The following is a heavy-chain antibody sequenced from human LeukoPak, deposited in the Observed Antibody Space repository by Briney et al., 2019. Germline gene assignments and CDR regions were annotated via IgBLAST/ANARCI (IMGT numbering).Heavy chain of an antibody. CDR2: INPNCGGT. D-gene: IGHD6-19*01. V-gene: IGHV1-2*02. CDR1: GYTFTDYY. J-gene: IGHJ3*02. Sequence: ASVKVSCKASGYTFTDYYMQWVRQAAGQGLEGMGWINPNCGGTNYAQKFQGRVTMTRDTSISTAYMALSRLRSEDTAVYYWARRSYPIAVAGTRGDAFDIWGQGTMVTVSS. CDR3: ARRSYPIAVAGTRGDAFDI.